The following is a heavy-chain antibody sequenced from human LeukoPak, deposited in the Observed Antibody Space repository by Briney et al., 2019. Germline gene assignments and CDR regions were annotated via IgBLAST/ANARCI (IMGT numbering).Heavy chain of an antibody. CDR1: GFTFSSYA. CDR2: ISGSGDST. V-gene: IGHV3-23*01. D-gene: IGHD2/OR15-2a*01. J-gene: IGHJ4*02. Sequence: PGGSLRLSCAASGFTFSSYAMSWVRQAPGKGLEWVSAISGSGDSTYYADSVKGRFTISRDNSDNTLFLQMNSLRAEDTGVYYCAKQPMGNSYFDYWGQGTLVTVSS. CDR3: AKQPMGNSYFDY.